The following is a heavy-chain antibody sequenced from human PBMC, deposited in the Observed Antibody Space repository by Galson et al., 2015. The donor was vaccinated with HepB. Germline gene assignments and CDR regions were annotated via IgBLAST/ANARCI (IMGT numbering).Heavy chain of an antibody. CDR1: GDSVSRNTAS. CDR3: ARGRLGIEASLFDP. J-gene: IGHJ5*02. V-gene: IGHV6-1*01. CDR2: TYYRTKWYG. Sequence: CAISGDSVSRNTASWNWIRQSPSRGLEWLGRTYYRTKWYGDSAVSVRSRITVNADTSKNQFSLQLNSVTPEDTAVYYCARGRLGIEASLFDPWGQGSLVIVSS. D-gene: IGHD3-9*01.